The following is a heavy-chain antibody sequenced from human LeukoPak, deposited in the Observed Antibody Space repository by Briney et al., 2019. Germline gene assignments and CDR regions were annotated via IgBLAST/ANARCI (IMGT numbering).Heavy chain of an antibody. J-gene: IGHJ4*02. Sequence: GESLKISCKGSGYTFIRFWIGWVRQMPGKGLEWMGIIYPGDSETRYSPSFQGQVTISVDRSISTAYLQWSSLKASDTAVYYCATGGIYSSNFDYWGQGTLVTVSS. CDR3: ATGGIYSSNFDY. CDR1: GYTFIRFW. D-gene: IGHD5-18*01. CDR2: IYPGDSET. V-gene: IGHV5-51*01.